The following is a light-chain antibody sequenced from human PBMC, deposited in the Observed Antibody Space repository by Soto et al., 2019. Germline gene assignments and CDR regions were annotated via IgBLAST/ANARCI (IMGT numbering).Light chain of an antibody. CDR2: DVS. V-gene: IGLV2-11*01. Sequence: QSALTQPRSVSGSPGQSVTISCTGTSSDVGDYDFVSWYHQHPGKVPKVIIYDVSERPSGVPDRFSGSKSGNTASLTISGLQAEDEAVYYCCSYAGGHTLVFGGGTQLTVL. J-gene: IGLJ7*01. CDR1: SSDVGDYDF. CDR3: CSYAGGHTLV.